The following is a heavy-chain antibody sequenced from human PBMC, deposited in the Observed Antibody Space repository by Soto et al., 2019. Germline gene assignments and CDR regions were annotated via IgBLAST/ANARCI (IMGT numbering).Heavy chain of an antibody. V-gene: IGHV1-69*01. CDR2: IIPIFGTA. Sequence: QVQLVQSGAEVKKPGSSVKVSCKASGGTFSSYAISWVRQAPGQGLEWMGGIIPIFGTANYAQKFQGKITITADESTSTAYMELSSLRSEDTAVYYCAREGASGSHIGYWGQGNLVTVSS. D-gene: IGHD3-22*01. CDR3: AREGASGSHIGY. CDR1: GGTFSSYA. J-gene: IGHJ4*02.